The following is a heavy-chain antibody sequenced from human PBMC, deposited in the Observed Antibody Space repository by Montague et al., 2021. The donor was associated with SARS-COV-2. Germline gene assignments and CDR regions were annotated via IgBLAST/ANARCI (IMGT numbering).Heavy chain of an antibody. CDR2: IFDSGDNT. CDR3: AKSTHYYVSGTYYNTYYFDH. CDR1: GFTFTNYG. V-gene: IGHV3-23*01. Sequence: SLRLSCAASGFTFTNYGMSWVRQAPGKGLEWVSLIFDSGDNTHYADSVKGRFTISRDNSKNTVLLQMNNLRAEDTAVYYCAKSTHYYVSGTYYNTYYFDHWGQGILVTVSS. D-gene: IGHD3-10*01. J-gene: IGHJ4*02.